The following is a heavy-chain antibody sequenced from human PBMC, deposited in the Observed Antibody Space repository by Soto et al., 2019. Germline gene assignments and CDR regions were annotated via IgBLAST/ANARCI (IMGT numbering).Heavy chain of an antibody. CDR1: GFTFSSYA. V-gene: IGHV3-23*01. Sequence: PGGSLRLSCAASGFTFSSYAMSWVRQAPGKGLEWVSAISGSGGSTYYADSVKGRFTISRDNSKNTLYLQMNSLRAEDTAVYYCAKDYVPPLGYCSGGSCYSGLDAFDIWGQGTMVTVSS. CDR3: AKDYVPPLGYCSGGSCYSGLDAFDI. D-gene: IGHD2-15*01. CDR2: ISGSGGST. J-gene: IGHJ3*02.